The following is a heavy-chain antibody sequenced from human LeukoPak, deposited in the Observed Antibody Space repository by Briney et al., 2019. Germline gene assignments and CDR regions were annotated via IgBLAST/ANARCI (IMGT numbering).Heavy chain of an antibody. V-gene: IGHV1-69*01. CDR3: ARAINSSSWYYYGMDV. CDR2: IIPIFGTA. CDR1: GGTFSSYA. D-gene: IGHD6-13*01. Sequence: ASVKVSCKASGGTFSSYAISWVRLAPGQGLEWMGGIIPIFGTANYAQKFQGRVTITADESTSTAYMELSSLRSEDTAVYYCARAINSSSWYYYGMDVWGQGTTVTVSS. J-gene: IGHJ6*02.